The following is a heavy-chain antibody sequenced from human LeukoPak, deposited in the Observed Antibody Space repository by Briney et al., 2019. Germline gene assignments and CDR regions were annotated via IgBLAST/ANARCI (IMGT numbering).Heavy chain of an antibody. Sequence: SQTLSLTCTVSGGSISSGSYYWSWIRQPAGKGLEWIGRIYTSGSTNYNPSLKSRVTISVDTSKNQFSLKLSSVTAADTAVYYCARDGGSHCSSTSCYEKSRFLDYWGQGTLVTVSS. J-gene: IGHJ4*02. CDR2: IYTSGST. CDR3: ARDGGSHCSSTSCYEKSRFLDY. V-gene: IGHV4-61*02. D-gene: IGHD2-2*01. CDR1: GGSISSGSYY.